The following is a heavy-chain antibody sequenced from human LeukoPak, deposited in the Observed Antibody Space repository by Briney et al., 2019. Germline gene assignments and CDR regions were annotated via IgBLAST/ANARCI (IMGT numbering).Heavy chain of an antibody. CDR3: AKGEYSGNYYFDY. CDR2: SGSGGST. D-gene: IGHD1-26*01. Sequence: GGSLRLSCAVSGFIFSSYGMSWVRQAPGKGLEWVSVSGSGGSTYYADSVKGRFTISRDNSKNTLFLQMNSLRAEDTAVYYCAKGEYSGNYYFDYWGQGTLVTVSS. V-gene: IGHV3-23*01. CDR1: GFIFSSYG. J-gene: IGHJ4*02.